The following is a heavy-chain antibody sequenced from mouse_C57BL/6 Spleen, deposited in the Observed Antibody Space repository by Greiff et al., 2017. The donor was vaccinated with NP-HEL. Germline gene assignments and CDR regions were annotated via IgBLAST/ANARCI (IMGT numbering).Heavy chain of an antibody. CDR3: ARGLPRGLYAMDY. Sequence: QVQLKESGPELVKPGASVKISCKASGYAFSSSWMNWVKQRPGKGLEWIGRIYPGDGDTNYNGKFKGKATLTADKSSSTAYMQLSSLTSEDSAVYFCARGLPRGLYAMDYGGQGTSVTVSS. J-gene: IGHJ4*01. CDR2: IYPGDGDT. D-gene: IGHD2-4*01. CDR1: GYAFSSSW. V-gene: IGHV1-82*01.